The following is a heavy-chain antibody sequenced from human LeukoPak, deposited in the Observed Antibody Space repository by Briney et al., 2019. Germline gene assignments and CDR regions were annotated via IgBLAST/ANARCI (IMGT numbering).Heavy chain of an antibody. V-gene: IGHV4-34*01. CDR1: GGSFSGYY. CDR3: ARGIVVVPAAIIDYYYYYMDV. J-gene: IGHJ6*03. CDR2: INHSGST. Sequence: SETLSPTCAVYGGSFSGYYWSWIRQPPGKGLEWIGEINHSGSTNYNPSLKSRVTISVDTSKNQFSLKLSSVTAADTAVYYCARGIVVVPAAIIDYYYYYMDVWGKGTTVTVSS. D-gene: IGHD2-2*02.